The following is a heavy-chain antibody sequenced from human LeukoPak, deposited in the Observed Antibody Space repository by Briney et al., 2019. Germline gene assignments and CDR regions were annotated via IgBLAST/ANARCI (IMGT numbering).Heavy chain of an antibody. CDR1: GFTFSNYP. D-gene: IGHD3-10*01. CDR3: ARDFIRGAPDYLDL. Sequence: PGRSLRLSCTASGFTFSNYPFHWVRQAPGKGLEWVAVIGYDGVYKFYTDSVKGRFTISRDDSKSTLYLQMDSLRAEDTAVYYCARDFIRGAPDYLDLWGQGTLVTVSS. J-gene: IGHJ4*02. V-gene: IGHV3-30*04. CDR2: IGYDGVYK.